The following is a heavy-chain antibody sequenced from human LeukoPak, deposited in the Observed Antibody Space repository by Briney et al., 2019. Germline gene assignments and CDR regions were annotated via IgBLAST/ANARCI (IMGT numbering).Heavy chain of an antibody. CDR3: AREAAMVRGAETVDY. J-gene: IGHJ4*02. CDR2: INSDGSST. V-gene: IGHV3-74*01. Sequence: GGSLRLSCAASGFTFSTYRMHWVRQAPGKGLVWVSRINSDGSSTTYADSVKGRFTISRDNAKNTLYLQMNSLRAEDTAVYYCAREAAMVRGAETVDYWGQGTLVTVSS. CDR1: GFTFSTYR. D-gene: IGHD3-10*01.